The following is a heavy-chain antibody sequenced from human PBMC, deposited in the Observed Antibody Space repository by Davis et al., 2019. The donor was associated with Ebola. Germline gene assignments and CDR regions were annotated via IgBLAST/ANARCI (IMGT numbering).Heavy chain of an antibody. CDR3: ARGGYYDTSGYSHDAFDI. D-gene: IGHD3-22*01. J-gene: IGHJ3*02. CDR1: GFTFSDHY. V-gene: IGHV3-11*06. Sequence: GGSLRLSCAASGFTFSDHYMSWIRQAPGKGLEWVSKISSKSTRTEYADSVRGRFTISRDNAKNLLFLEMSSLRAEDTAVYYCARGGYYDTSGYSHDAFDIWGQGTMVTVSS. CDR2: ISSKSTRT.